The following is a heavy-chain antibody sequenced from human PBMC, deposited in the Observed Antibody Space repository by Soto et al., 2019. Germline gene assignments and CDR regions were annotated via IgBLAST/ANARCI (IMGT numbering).Heavy chain of an antibody. J-gene: IGHJ6*04. CDR2: ISAYNGNT. V-gene: IGHV1-18*01. CDR3: ARDDAHWSIEDYYCGMDV. CDR1: GYTFTSYG. Sequence: QVQLVQSGAEVKKPGASVKVSCKASGYTFTSYGISWVRQAPGQGLEWMGWISAYNGNTNYAQKLQGRVTMTTDTSTSRAYMELRCLRSDDTAVYYCARDDAHWSIEDYYCGMDVWGKGTTVTVSS. D-gene: IGHD2-8*02.